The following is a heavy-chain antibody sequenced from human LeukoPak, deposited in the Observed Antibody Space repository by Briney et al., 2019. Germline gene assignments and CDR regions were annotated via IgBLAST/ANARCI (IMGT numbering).Heavy chain of an antibody. V-gene: IGHV1-58*02. Sequence: GASVRVSCKASGVTFTSSGMQWVRQARGQGLERIGGIIVGSVNTNYAQKFQERVTITRDMSTSTSYMELSSLRSEDTAVYYCAADGGNWNLPDYYYMDVWGKGTTVTVSS. CDR2: IIVGSVNT. CDR1: GVTFTSSG. D-gene: IGHD1-1*01. CDR3: AADGGNWNLPDYYYMDV. J-gene: IGHJ6*03.